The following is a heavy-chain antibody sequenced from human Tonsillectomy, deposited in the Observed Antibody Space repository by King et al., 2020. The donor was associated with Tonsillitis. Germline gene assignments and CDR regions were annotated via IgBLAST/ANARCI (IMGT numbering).Heavy chain of an antibody. Sequence: VQLVESGGGLLQPGGSLRLSCAASGFTFSSYIMNWVRQAPGKGREWGSYISSISSTIYYADTVKGRFTISRDNAKNSLYLQMNSLRAEDTAVYYCARGLSGYDYWGQGTLVTVSS. J-gene: IGHJ4*02. CDR3: ARGLSGYDY. CDR2: ISSISSTI. CDR1: GFTFSSYI. V-gene: IGHV3-48*01. D-gene: IGHD3-22*01.